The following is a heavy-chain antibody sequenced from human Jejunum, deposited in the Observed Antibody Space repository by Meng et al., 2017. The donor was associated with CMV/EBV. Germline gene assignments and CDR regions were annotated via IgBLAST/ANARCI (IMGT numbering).Heavy chain of an antibody. Sequence: SCAASGFTFSNSWMYWVRQAPGKGLVWVSRINGGGTYASYADSVRGRFTISRDNAKNTLYVQMNSLRVEDTAVYYCARALGDFADDFWGQGTLVTVSS. D-gene: IGHD3-3*01. CDR1: GFTFSNSW. CDR2: INGGGTYA. V-gene: IGHV3-74*01. J-gene: IGHJ4*02. CDR3: ARALGDFADDF.